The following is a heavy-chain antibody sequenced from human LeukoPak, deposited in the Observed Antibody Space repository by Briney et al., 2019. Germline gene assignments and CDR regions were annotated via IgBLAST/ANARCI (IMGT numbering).Heavy chain of an antibody. V-gene: IGHV4-59*01. D-gene: IGHD5-18*01. CDR2: IYYSGST. CDR1: GGSFSGYY. CDR3: ARASSGYSYSEDFDY. Sequence: SETLSLTCAVYGGSFSGYYWSWIRQPPGKGLEWIGYIYYSGSTNYNPSLKSRVTISVDTSKNQFSLKLSSVTAADTAVYYCARASSGYSYSEDFDYWGQGTLVTVSS. J-gene: IGHJ4*02.